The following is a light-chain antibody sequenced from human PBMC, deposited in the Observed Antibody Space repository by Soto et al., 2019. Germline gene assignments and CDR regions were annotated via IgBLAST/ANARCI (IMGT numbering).Light chain of an antibody. CDR1: SRDVGGYNY. CDR3: SSYTSSSTHYV. V-gene: IGLV2-14*01. Sequence: QSALTQPASVSGSPGKSITISCTGTSRDVGGYNYVSWYQQHPGKAPKLMIYDVSNRPSGVSNRFSGSKSGNTASLTISGLQAEDEADYYCSSYTSSSTHYVFGTGTKLTVL. J-gene: IGLJ1*01. CDR2: DVS.